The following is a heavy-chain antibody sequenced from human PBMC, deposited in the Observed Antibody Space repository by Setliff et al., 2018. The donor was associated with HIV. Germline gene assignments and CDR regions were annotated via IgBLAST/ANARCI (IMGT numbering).Heavy chain of an antibody. V-gene: IGHV3-30*02. J-gene: IGHJ4*02. Sequence: SLRLSCATSGLTFSNCGMHWVRQAPGKGLEWVASIRSDGSNKYYADSVTGRFTISRDDSKNTLYLQMNSLRAEDTAVYYCVRDFHWAFDYWGQGTPVTSPQ. CDR1: GLTFSNCG. CDR2: IRSDGSNK. CDR3: VRDFHWAFDY. D-gene: IGHD7-27*01.